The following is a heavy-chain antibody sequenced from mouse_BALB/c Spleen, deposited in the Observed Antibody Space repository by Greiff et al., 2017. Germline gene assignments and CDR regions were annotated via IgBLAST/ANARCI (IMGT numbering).Heavy chain of an antibody. Sequence: VQLKQSGPGLVKPSQSLSLTCTVTGYSITSDYAWNWIRQFPGNKLEWMGYISYSGSTSYNPSLKSRISITRDTSKNQFFLQLNSVTTEDTATYYCARSDRYNAMDYWGQGTSVTVSS. CDR1: GYSITSDYA. J-gene: IGHJ4*01. CDR3: ARSDRYNAMDY. CDR2: ISYSGST. V-gene: IGHV3-2*02. D-gene: IGHD2-14*01.